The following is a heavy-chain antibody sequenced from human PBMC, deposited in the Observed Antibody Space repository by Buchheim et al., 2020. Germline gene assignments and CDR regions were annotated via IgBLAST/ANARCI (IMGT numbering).Heavy chain of an antibody. CDR3: ATYKRTTGPAPCNY. CDR1: GFTFSSYW. V-gene: IGHV3-7*01. CDR2: IKQDGSEK. J-gene: IGHJ4*02. Sequence: EVQLVESGGGLVQPGGSLRLSCAASGFTFSSYWMSWVRQAPGKGLEWVANIKQDGSEKYYVISVKGRFTISRDNAKNSLYLQMTGLRAEDTDMYYCATYKRTTGPAPCNYWGQGTL. D-gene: IGHD1-7*01.